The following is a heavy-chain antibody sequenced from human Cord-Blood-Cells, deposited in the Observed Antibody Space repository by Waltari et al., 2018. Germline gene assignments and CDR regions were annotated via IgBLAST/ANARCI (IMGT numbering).Heavy chain of an antibody. J-gene: IGHJ5*02. CDR1: GSTLTSYA. Sequence: VQLVQSGAEVKTPGASVTVSCKASGSTLTSYAINCVRQATGQGLEWMGWMNPNSGNTGYAQKFQGRVTITRNTSISTAYMELSSLRSEDTAVYYCARGRGGSYYWFDPWGQGTLVTVSS. V-gene: IGHV1-8*03. D-gene: IGHD1-26*01. CDR2: MNPNSGNT. CDR3: ARGRGGSYYWFDP.